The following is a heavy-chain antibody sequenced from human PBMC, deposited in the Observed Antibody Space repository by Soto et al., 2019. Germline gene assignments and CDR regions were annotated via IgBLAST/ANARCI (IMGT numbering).Heavy chain of an antibody. CDR2: MNPNNGNT. CDR1: GYTFTNYD. J-gene: IGHJ5*01. V-gene: IGHV1-8*02. D-gene: IGHD3-10*01. Sequence: QVPLVQSGAEVRKPGASVKVSCKASGYTFTNYDINWVRQAAGQGLEWMGWMNPNNGNTGYAQKFQGRVTMTRDTSINTAYMELSSLESDDTAVYYCARGIGGDDSWCQGTLVTVSS. CDR3: ARGIGGDDS.